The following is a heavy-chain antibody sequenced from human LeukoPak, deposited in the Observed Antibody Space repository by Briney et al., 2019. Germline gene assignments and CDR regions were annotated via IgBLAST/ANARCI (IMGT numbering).Heavy chain of an antibody. CDR1: GGSISSSSYY. D-gene: IGHD6-13*01. V-gene: IGHV4-39*01. Sequence: PSETLSPTCTVSGGSISSSSYYWGWIRQPPGKGLEWIGSIYYSGSTYYNPSLKSRVTISVDTSKNQFSLKLSSVTAADTAVYYCARQTGYSSIWGQGTLVTVSS. CDR2: IYYSGST. CDR3: ARQTGYSSI. J-gene: IGHJ4*02.